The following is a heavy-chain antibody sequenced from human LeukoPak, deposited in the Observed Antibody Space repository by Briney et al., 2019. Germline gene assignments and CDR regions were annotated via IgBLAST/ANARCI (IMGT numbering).Heavy chain of an antibody. D-gene: IGHD1-1*01. V-gene: IGHV1-8*01. CDR3: ARGRRAGSTSVDY. J-gene: IGHJ4*02. Sequence: EASVKVSCKASGYTFTSHDINWVRQATGQGLEWMGWMNPNSGNTGYGQKFQGRATMTSDTSISTAYMELNGLRSDDTAVYFCARGRRAGSTSVDYWGQGTLVTVSS. CDR2: MNPNSGNT. CDR1: GYTFTSHD.